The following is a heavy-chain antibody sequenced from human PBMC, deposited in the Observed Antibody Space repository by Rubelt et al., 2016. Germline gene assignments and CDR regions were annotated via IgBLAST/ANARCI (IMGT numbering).Heavy chain of an antibody. CDR2: INWSGDLT. Sequence: EVQLVESGGGVVRPGGSLRLSCVASGFTFDDFGMSWVRQAPGKGLEWVSGINWSGDLTAYSASVKCRFTYSRDNAKNSRDLQMNSLRAEDTALYYCAGVGPGGSQYYFDYWGQGTLVTVSS. J-gene: IGHJ4*02. CDR1: GFTFDDFG. V-gene: IGHV3-20*04. D-gene: IGHD3-16*01. CDR3: AGVGPGGSQYYFDY.